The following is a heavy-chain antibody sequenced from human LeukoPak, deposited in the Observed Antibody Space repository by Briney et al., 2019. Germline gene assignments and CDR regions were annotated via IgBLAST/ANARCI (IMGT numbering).Heavy chain of an antibody. J-gene: IGHJ6*02. CDR1: GGSISSGGYS. CDR2: IYHSGST. D-gene: IGHD2-2*01. V-gene: IGHV4-30-2*01. CDR3: ARECSSITCPYNNMDV. Sequence: SQTLSLTCAVSGGSISSGGYSWSWIRQPPGKGLEWIGYIYHSGSTYYNPSLKSRVTISVDRSKNQFSLKLSSVTAADTAVYYCARECSSITCPYNNMDVWGQGTTVTVSS.